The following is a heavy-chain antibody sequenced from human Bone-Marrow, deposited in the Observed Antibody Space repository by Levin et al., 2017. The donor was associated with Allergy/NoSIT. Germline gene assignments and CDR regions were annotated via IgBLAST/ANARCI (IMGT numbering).Heavy chain of an antibody. J-gene: IGHJ4*02. CDR2: ISRASHDI. CDR3: ARVSGFYGDYTFDY. Sequence: LSLTCAASGFTFGSYHMNWVRQAPGKGLEWISYISRASHDIYYADSVKGRFAISRDNAQNSLYLQMNSLRTEDTGIYYCARVSGFYGDYTFDYWGRGTLVTVAS. V-gene: IGHV3-48*01. D-gene: IGHD4-17*01. CDR1: GFTFGSYH.